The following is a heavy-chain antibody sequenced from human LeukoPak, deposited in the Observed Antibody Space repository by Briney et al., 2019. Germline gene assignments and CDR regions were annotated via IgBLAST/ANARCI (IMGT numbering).Heavy chain of an antibody. Sequence: SETLSLTCTVSGGSISSYYWSWIRQPPGKGLEWIGYIYYGGSTNYNPSLKSRVTISVDTSKNQFSLKLSSVTAADTAVYYCARSRDGWSFDYWGQGILVTVSS. CDR1: GGSISSYY. D-gene: IGHD5-24*01. V-gene: IGHV4-59*01. CDR3: ARSRDGWSFDY. J-gene: IGHJ4*02. CDR2: IYYGGST.